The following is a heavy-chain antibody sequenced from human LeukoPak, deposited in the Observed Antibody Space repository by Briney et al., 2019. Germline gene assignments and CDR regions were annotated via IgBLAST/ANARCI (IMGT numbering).Heavy chain of an antibody. CDR1: GFTFSSYA. Sequence: PGGSLRLSCAASGFTFSSYAISWVRQAPGKGLEWVSAISGSGGSTYYADSVKGRFTISRDNSKNTLYLQMNSLRAEDTAVYYCAKGRGYYDSSGYLYFDYWGQGTLVTVSS. V-gene: IGHV3-23*01. CDR3: AKGRGYYDSSGYLYFDY. D-gene: IGHD3-22*01. J-gene: IGHJ4*02. CDR2: ISGSGGST.